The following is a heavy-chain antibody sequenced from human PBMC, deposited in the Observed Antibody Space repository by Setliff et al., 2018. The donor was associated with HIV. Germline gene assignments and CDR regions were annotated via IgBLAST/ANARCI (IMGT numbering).Heavy chain of an antibody. V-gene: IGHV4-39*01. Sequence: SETLSLTCTVSGGSITRTPYYWGWIRQPPGKGLEWIGGIHHSGTAYDNPSLKSRVTISVDPSKNQILLRLSSVTAADTAVYYCARLSGGMVPNYWGQGALVTVSS. J-gene: IGHJ4*02. CDR2: IHHSGTA. CDR1: GGSITRTPYY. CDR3: ARLSGGMVPNY. D-gene: IGHD3-10*01.